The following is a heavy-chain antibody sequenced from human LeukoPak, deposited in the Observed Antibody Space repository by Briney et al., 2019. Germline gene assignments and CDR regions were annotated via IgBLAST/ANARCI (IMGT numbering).Heavy chain of an antibody. CDR2: IYTSGST. V-gene: IGHV4-4*07. Sequence: SETLSLTCTVSGGSISSYYWSWIRQPAGKGLEWIGRIYTSGSTNYNPSLKSRVTISVDTSKNQFSLKLSSVTAADTAVYYCARVSSSSEYYYYYMDVWGKGTTVTVSS. CDR1: GGSISSYY. D-gene: IGHD6-6*01. CDR3: ARVSSSSEYYYYYMDV. J-gene: IGHJ6*03.